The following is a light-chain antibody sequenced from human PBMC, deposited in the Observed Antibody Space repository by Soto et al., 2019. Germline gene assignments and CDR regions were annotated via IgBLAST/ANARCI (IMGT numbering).Light chain of an antibody. CDR3: QASDTILSGGSV. V-gene: IGLV1-40*01. Sequence: QSVLTQSPSVSGAPGQRVSISCTGTSSNIGAGFDVHWYQQLPATAPKLLIYGNNNRASGVPHRFSGSKSGTSASLAITGLQDEDEADYYCQASDTILSGGSVFGTGTKVTVL. CDR2: GNN. J-gene: IGLJ1*01. CDR1: SSNIGAGFD.